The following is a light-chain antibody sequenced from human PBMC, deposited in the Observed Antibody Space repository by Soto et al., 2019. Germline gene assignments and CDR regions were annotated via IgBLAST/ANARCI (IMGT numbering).Light chain of an antibody. CDR3: CSYAGISTRYV. V-gene: IGLV2-11*01. Sequence: QSVLTQPRSMSGSPGQSLTISCTGTSRDIGGYDYVSWYQHHPGTVPKLLIYDVTNRPSGVPHRFSGSKSGNTASLTISGLQAEDEADYYCCSYAGISTRYVFGTGTKVTVL. J-gene: IGLJ1*01. CDR2: DVT. CDR1: SRDIGGYDY.